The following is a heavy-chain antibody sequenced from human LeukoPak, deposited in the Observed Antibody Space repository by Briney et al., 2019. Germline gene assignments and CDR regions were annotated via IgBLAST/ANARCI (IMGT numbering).Heavy chain of an antibody. CDR3: ARDGHYYDSSGSYYYYYYMDV. CDR1: GGSISSYY. D-gene: IGHD3-22*01. CDR2: IYTSGST. J-gene: IGHJ6*03. Sequence: SETLSLTCTVSGGSISSYYWSWIRQPAGKGLEWIGRIYTSGSTNYNPSLKSRVTMSVDTSKNQFSLKLSSVTAADTAVYYCARDGHYYDSSGSYYYYYYMDVWGKGTTVTVS. V-gene: IGHV4-4*07.